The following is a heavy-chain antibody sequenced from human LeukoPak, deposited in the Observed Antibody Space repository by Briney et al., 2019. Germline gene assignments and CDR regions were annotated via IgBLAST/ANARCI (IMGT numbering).Heavy chain of an antibody. CDR1: GGSISSYY. J-gene: IGHJ4*02. CDR2: IYYSGST. V-gene: IGHV4-59*08. Sequence: PSETLSLTCTVSGGSISSYYWSWIRQPPGKGLEWIGYIYYSGSTNYNPSLKSRVTISVDTSKNQFSLKLSSATAADTAVYYCAREGSGRFLNWGQGTLVTVSS. D-gene: IGHD3-10*01. CDR3: AREGSGRFLN.